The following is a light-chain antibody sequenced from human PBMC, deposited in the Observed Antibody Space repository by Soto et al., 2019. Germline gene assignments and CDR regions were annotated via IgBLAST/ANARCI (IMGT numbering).Light chain of an antibody. V-gene: IGKV1-9*01. CDR3: XXXKXYPLT. CDR2: AAS. CDR1: QGISSY. Sequence: IQLTQSPSSLSASVGDRVTITCRASQGISSYLAWYQQKPGKGPQLLMYAASTLQSGVPSRFSGSGSGTXFTLTXTXLXPXXXXXXXXXXXKXYPLTFGPGTKVETK. J-gene: IGKJ3*01.